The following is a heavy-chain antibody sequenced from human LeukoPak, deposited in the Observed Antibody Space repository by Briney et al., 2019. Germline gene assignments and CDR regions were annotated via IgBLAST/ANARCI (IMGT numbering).Heavy chain of an antibody. CDR1: GFTFNDYQ. J-gene: IGHJ5*02. D-gene: IGHD3-3*01. CDR2: ISDSGNSI. V-gene: IGHV3-11*04. Sequence: NPGGSLRLSCEGSGFTFNDYQMMWIRQAPGKGPEWISFISDSGNSIYYAKSVKGRFTVSRDDARNSVYLQMNSLRVEDTAVYCCARDMFFGVVTNRLDPWGQGTLVTVSS. CDR3: ARDMFFGVVTNRLDP.